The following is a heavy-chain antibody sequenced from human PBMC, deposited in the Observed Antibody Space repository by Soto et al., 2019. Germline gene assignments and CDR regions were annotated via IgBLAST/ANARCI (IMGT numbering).Heavy chain of an antibody. J-gene: IGHJ6*02. CDR3: ARNGDSSGYFLKRAGHYYGMDV. CDR2: IYYSGST. D-gene: IGHD3-22*01. V-gene: IGHV4-39*01. Sequence: SETLSLTCTVSGGSISSSSYYWGWIRQPPGKGLEWIGSIYYSGSTYYNPSLKSRVTISVDTSKNQFSLKLSSVTAADTAVYYCARNGDSSGYFLKRAGHYYGMDVWCQAVTVSVS. CDR1: GGSISSSSYY.